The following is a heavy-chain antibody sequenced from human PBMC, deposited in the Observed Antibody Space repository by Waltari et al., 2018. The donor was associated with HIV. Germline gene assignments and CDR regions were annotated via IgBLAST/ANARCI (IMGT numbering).Heavy chain of an antibody. D-gene: IGHD2-2*01. J-gene: IGHJ4*02. CDR2: ISRKKRES. CDR3: VRDDPGYEPIDY. CDR1: GFTFTQYT. V-gene: IGHV3-21*02. Sequence: VRLMESGGGLVEPGGSLTISCAASGFTFTQYTMNWIRHTPGKGRGWLASISRKKRESYDCDAFKGRFTISRDNAANAVFLHMDRLRVDDTARYFCVRDDPGYEPIDYWGRGTLVTVSS.